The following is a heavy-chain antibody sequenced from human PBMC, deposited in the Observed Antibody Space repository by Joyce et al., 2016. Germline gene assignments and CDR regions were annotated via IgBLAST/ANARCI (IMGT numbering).Heavy chain of an antibody. V-gene: IGHV4-34*01. Sequence: QVLLQQWGAGLLKPSETLSLTCAVSGGPFRGFFWTWVRQPPGKGLEWIGDINNSGVTNYNPSLKTRVTFSVDTSKNQFSLKLTSLSAADTAVYYCARSQWLAPLMYWGQGTPVTVSS. J-gene: IGHJ4*02. CDR2: INNSGVT. CDR1: GGPFRGFF. D-gene: IGHD6-19*01. CDR3: ARSQWLAPLMY.